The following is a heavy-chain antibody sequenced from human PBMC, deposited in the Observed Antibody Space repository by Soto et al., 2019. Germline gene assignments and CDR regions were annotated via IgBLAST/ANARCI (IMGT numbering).Heavy chain of an antibody. D-gene: IGHD2-15*01. CDR1: GASITKDW. CDR3: VGHGPYSLEH. V-gene: IGHV4-4*02. J-gene: IGHJ1*01. Sequence: QVRLQESGPGLVKPSGTLSLACDVSGASITKDWWSWVRQSPGEGLEWIGENYHDGNSNYNPSLKSRVIISIDKSTNQFFLNLSSVTAADTAFYYCVGHGPYSLEHWGQGSLVSVSS. CDR2: NYHDGNS.